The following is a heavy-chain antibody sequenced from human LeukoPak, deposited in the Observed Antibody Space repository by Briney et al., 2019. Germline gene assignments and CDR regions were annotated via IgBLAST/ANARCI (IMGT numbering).Heavy chain of an antibody. J-gene: IGHJ4*02. D-gene: IGHD3-22*01. V-gene: IGHV3-30*02. CDR2: IRYDGSNK. CDR1: GFTFSSYG. Sequence: GGSLRLSCAASGFTFSSYGMHWVRQAPGKGLEWVAFIRYDGSNKYYADSVKGRFTISRDNSKNTLYLQMNSLRAEDAAVYYCARDNDRSQGSGYNPDYWGQGTLVTVSS. CDR3: ARDNDRSQGSGYNPDY.